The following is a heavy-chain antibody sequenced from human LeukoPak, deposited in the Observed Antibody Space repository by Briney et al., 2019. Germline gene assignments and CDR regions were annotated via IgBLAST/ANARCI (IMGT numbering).Heavy chain of an antibody. Sequence: QSGGSLRLSCAASGFTVSNNYMSWVRQAPGKGLEWVSVIYSGGSTYYADSVQGRFTISRDNSKNTLYVQMNSLRAEDTAVYYCARGDSSGYYYVVWGQGTLVTVSS. CDR3: ARGDSSGYYYVV. V-gene: IGHV3-53*01. CDR2: IYSGGST. CDR1: GFTVSNNY. J-gene: IGHJ4*02. D-gene: IGHD3-22*01.